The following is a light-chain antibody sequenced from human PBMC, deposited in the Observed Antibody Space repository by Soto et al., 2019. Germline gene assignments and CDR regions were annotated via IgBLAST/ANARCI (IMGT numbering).Light chain of an antibody. V-gene: IGLV2-14*01. CDR2: ASS. CDR3: SSYTSGSTLYV. CDR1: SSDVGAYNY. Sequence: QSVLTQPASVSGSPGQSITISCTGTSSDVGAYNYVSWYQQHPGKAPKLLIYASSNRPSGVSHRFSGSRSGSTASLTISGLQAEDEADYYCSSYTSGSTLYVFGTGTKVTVL. J-gene: IGLJ1*01.